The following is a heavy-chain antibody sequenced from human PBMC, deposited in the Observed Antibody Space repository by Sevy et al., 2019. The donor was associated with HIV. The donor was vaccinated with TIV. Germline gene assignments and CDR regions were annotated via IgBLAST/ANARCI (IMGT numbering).Heavy chain of an antibody. CDR1: GFPFSSYG. Sequence: GGSLRLSCAASGFPFSSYGMHWVRQAPGKGLEWVAFIRYDGGNKYYADSVTDRFTISSDNSKNTLYLQMNGLRAEETAMYYCAKEYSYGYWIDYWGQGSLVTVSS. D-gene: IGHD5-18*01. J-gene: IGHJ4*02. CDR2: IRYDGGNK. CDR3: AKEYSYGYWIDY. V-gene: IGHV3-30*02.